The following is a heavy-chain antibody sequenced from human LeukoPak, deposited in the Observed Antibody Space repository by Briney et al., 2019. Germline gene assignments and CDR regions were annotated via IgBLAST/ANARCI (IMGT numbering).Heavy chain of an antibody. CDR2: IWYDGSNK. V-gene: IGHV3-33*01. CDR3: AREDYDILTGQKFDP. J-gene: IGHJ5*02. D-gene: IGHD3-9*01. Sequence: QAGGSLRLSCAASGFTFSSYGMHWVRQAPGKGLEWVAVIWYDGSNKYYADSVKGRFTISIDNSKNTLYLQMNSLRAEDTAVYYCAREDYDILTGQKFDPWGQGTLVTVSS. CDR1: GFTFSSYG.